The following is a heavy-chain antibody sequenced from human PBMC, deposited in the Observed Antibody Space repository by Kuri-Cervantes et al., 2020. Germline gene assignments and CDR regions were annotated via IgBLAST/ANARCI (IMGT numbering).Heavy chain of an antibody. CDR2: INPNSGGT. D-gene: IGHD1-26*01. Sequence: SVKVSCKASGGTFSSYAISWVRQAPGQGLEWMGWINPNSGGTNYAKKFQGRVTMTRDTSISTAYMELSRLRSDDTAVYYCARDLGVGAQIDYWGQGTLVTVSS. CDR3: ARDLGVGAQIDY. V-gene: IGHV1-2*02. J-gene: IGHJ4*02. CDR1: GGTFSSYA.